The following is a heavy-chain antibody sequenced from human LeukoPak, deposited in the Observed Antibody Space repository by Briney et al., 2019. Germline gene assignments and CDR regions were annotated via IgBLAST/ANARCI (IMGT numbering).Heavy chain of an antibody. CDR2: IKSKTDGGTT. J-gene: IGHJ4*02. Sequence: GGSLRLSCAASGFTFSNAWMSWVRQAPGKGLEWVGRIKSKTDGGTTDYAAPVKGRFTISRDDSKNTLYLQMNCLKTEDTAVYYCTTDTIVVVPAAAYYFDYWGQGTLVTVSS. CDR3: TTDTIVVVPAAAYYFDY. CDR1: GFTFSNAW. V-gene: IGHV3-15*01. D-gene: IGHD2-2*01.